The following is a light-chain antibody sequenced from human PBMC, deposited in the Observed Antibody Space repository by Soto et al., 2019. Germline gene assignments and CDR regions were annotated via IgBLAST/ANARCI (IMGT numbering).Light chain of an antibody. CDR2: DAS. J-gene: IGKJ2*01. V-gene: IGKV1-5*01. CDR3: QQYIIYSYT. Sequence: DIQMTQSPSTLSASVGDRVTITCLSSQTISNWLAGYQQKPGKAPKLLIYDASSLHSGVPSRFSGSGSGTEFNLTIRSLQPDDFASYYCQQYIIYSYTFGQGTKLEI. CDR1: QTISNW.